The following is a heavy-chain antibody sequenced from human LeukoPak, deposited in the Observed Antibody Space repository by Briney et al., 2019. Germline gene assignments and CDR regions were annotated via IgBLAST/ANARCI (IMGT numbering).Heavy chain of an antibody. V-gene: IGHV4-39*07. CDR3: ASNRRVGYYFDY. CDR2: IYYGGST. CDR1: GGSISSDSYY. D-gene: IGHD1-14*01. Sequence: SETLSLTCTVSGGSISSDSYYWGWIRQPPGKGLEWIGSIYYGGSTYYNPSLKSRVTISIDTSKNQFSLKLISVTAADTAVYYCASNRRVGYYFDYWGQGTLVTVSS. J-gene: IGHJ4*02.